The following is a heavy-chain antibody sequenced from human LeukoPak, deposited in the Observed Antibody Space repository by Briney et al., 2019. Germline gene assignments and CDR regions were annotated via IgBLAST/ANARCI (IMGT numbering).Heavy chain of an antibody. CDR1: RFTFISYA. D-gene: IGHD6-13*01. V-gene: IGHV3-23*01. CDR3: AKGGIAAAGTSFYFDY. Sequence: PGGSLRLSCAASRFTFISYAMSWVRQAPGKGLEWVSGISGSGSGTYYPDSVKGRFTISRDNSKNTLYLQMNRMRAEDTAVYYCAKGGIAAAGTSFYFDYWGQGTLVTVSS. J-gene: IGHJ4*02. CDR2: ISGSGSGT.